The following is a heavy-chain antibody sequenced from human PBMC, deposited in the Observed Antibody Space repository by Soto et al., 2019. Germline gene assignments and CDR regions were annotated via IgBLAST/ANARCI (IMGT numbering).Heavy chain of an antibody. D-gene: IGHD2-2*01. Sequence: SETLSLTCTVSGGSISSSSYYWGWIRQPPGKGLEWIGSIYYSGSTYYNPSLKSRVTISVDTSKNQFSLKLSSVTAADTAVYYCARDGGISVVVPAAHYGMDVWGQGTTVTVSS. CDR3: ARDGGISVVVPAAHYGMDV. J-gene: IGHJ6*02. CDR1: GGSISSSSYY. V-gene: IGHV4-39*07. CDR2: IYYSGST.